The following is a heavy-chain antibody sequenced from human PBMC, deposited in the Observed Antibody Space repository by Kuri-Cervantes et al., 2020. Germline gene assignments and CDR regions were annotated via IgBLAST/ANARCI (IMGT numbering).Heavy chain of an antibody. CDR2: ISAYNGNT. CDR1: GYTFTSYD. CDR3: ARMIAYGSGSRFREDV. Sequence: ASVKVSCKASGYTFTSYDISWVRQAPGQGLEWMGWISAYNGNTNYAQKLQGRVTMTTDTSTSTAYMELRSLRSDDTAVYYCARMIAYGSGSRFREDVWGQGTTVTVSS. D-gene: IGHD3-10*01. V-gene: IGHV1-18*01. J-gene: IGHJ6*02.